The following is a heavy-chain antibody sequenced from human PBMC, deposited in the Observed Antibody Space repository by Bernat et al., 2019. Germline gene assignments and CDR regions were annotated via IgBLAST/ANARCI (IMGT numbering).Heavy chain of an antibody. CDR1: GFTFDDYA. J-gene: IGHJ4*02. CDR3: ASFTVTTGNFDY. Sequence: EVQLVESGGGVVQPGGSLRLSCAASGFTFDDYAMHWVRQAPGKGLEWVSLISGDGGSKYYADSVKGRFTISRDNSKNSLYLQMNSLRTEDTALYYCASFTVTTGNFDYWGQGTLVTVSS. V-gene: IGHV3-43*02. D-gene: IGHD4-17*01. CDR2: ISGDGGSK.